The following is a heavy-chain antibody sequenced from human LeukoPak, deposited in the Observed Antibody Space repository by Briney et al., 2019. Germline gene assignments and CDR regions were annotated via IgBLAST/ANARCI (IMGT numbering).Heavy chain of an antibody. CDR3: ARGDGEAFDI. CDR2: INHSGST. J-gene: IGHJ3*02. V-gene: IGHV4-34*01. CDR1: GGSFSGYY. Sequence: PSETLSLTCAVYGGSFSGYYWSWIRQPPGKGLEWTGEINHSGSTNYNPSLKSRVTISVDTSKNQFSLKLSSVTAADTAVYYCARGDGEAFDIWGQGTMVTVSS. D-gene: IGHD3-10*01.